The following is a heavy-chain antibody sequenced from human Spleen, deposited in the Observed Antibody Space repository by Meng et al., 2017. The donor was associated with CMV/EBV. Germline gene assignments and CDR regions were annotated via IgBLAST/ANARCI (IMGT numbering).Heavy chain of an antibody. J-gene: IGHJ4*02. CDR2: IYYSGNT. D-gene: IGHD2-15*01. Sequence: SETLSLTCTVSSGSISSGDYYWSWIRQPPGKGLEWIGYIYYSGNTYYNPSLKSRVTISVDTSKNQFSLKLSSVTAADTAVYYCARVVRDSGGSPHDYWGQGTLVTVSS. CDR3: ARVVRDSGGSPHDY. CDR1: SGSISSGDYY. V-gene: IGHV4-30-4*08.